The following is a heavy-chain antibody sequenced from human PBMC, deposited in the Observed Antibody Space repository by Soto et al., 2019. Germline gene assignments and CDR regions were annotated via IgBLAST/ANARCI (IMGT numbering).Heavy chain of an antibody. D-gene: IGHD2-15*01. Sequence: GGSLRLSCAASGFTFSSYDMHWVRQAPGKGLEWVAVIWYDGSNKYYADSVKGRFTISRDNSKNTLYLQMNSLRAEDTAVYYCARVHGYCRGGYCPLDPWGQGTLVTVSS. V-gene: IGHV3-33*01. CDR3: ARVHGYCRGGYCPLDP. CDR1: GFTFSSYD. J-gene: IGHJ5*02. CDR2: IWYDGSNK.